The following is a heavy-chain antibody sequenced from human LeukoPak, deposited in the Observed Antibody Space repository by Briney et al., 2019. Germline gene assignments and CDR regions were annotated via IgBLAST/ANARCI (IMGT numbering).Heavy chain of an antibody. CDR3: AKVRNEKRLRGDYFDY. J-gene: IGHJ4*02. CDR2: ISGSGGTT. CDR1: GFTFSSYA. Sequence: GGSLRLSCAASGFTFSSYAMSWVRQAPGKGLEWVSAISGSGGTTYYADSVKGRFTISRDNSKNTLYLQMNSLRAEDTAVYYCAKVRNEKRLRGDYFDYWGQGTLVTVSS. V-gene: IGHV3-23*01. D-gene: IGHD3-16*01.